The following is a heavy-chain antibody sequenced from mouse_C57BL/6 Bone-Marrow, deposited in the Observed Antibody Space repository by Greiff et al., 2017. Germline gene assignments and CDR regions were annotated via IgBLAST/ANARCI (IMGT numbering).Heavy chain of an antibody. CDR1: GYTFTSYW. Sequence: QVQLQQPGAELVMPGASVKLSCKASGYTFTSYWMHWVKQRPGQGLEWIGEIDPSDSYTNYNQKFKGKSTLTVDKSSSTAYMQLSSLTSEDSAVYYCARVWVVYFYYWGKGTTLTVSS. J-gene: IGHJ2*01. CDR2: IDPSDSYT. D-gene: IGHD1-1*01. CDR3: ARVWVVYFYY. V-gene: IGHV1-69*01.